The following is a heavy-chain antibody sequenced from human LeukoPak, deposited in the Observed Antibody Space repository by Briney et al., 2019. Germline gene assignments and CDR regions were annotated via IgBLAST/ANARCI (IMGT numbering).Heavy chain of an antibody. V-gene: IGHV4-4*07. D-gene: IGHD3-10*01. J-gene: IGHJ4*02. Sequence: SETLSLTCTVSGGSISSYYWSWIRQPAGKGLEWIGRIYTSGSTNYNPSLKSRVTMSVDTSKKQFSLKLTSVTAADTAVYFCARGGGFLWFGELSGGLDSWGQGTLVTVSS. CDR2: IYTSGST. CDR3: ARGGGFLWFGELSGGLDS. CDR1: GGSISSYY.